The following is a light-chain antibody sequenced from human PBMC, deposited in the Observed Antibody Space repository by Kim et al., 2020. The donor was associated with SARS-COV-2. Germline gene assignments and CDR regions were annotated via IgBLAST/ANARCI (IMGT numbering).Light chain of an antibody. CDR2: VNSDGSH. J-gene: IGLJ2*01. CDR3: QTWDTGIRV. V-gene: IGLV4-69*01. Sequence: QPVLTQSPSASASLGASVKLTCTLSSGHSSYAIAWHQQQPEKGPRYLMKVNSDGSHSKGDGIPDRFSGSSSGAERNVTISSLQSEDEAEYYCQTWDTGIRVFGGGTQLTVL. CDR1: SGHSSYA.